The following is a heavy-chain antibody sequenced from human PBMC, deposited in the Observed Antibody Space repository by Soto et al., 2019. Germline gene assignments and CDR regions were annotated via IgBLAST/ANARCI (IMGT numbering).Heavy chain of an antibody. CDR2: TYYRSKWYN. V-gene: IGHV6-1*01. Sequence: SQTLSLTCAISGDSVSSNSAAWNWIRQSPSRGLEWLGRTYYRSKWYNDYEVSVKSRKTINPDTSKNQLSLQLNSVTPEDTAVYYCARDPQSRMTRYSSSSGIFDPWGQGTLVTVSS. J-gene: IGHJ5*02. CDR1: GDSVSSNSAA. CDR3: ARDPQSRMTRYSSSSGIFDP. D-gene: IGHD6-6*01.